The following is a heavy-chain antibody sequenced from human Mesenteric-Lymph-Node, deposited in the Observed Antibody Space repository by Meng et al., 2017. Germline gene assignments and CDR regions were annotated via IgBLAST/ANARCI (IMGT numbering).Heavy chain of an antibody. V-gene: IGHV3-9*01. J-gene: IGHJ4*02. CDR3: AKGFYSTTSSTYFDS. CDR2: INWNIGGM. Sequence: GGSLRLSCAASGFPFDHNGMHWVRQVPGKGLEWVSGINWNIGGMVYADSVKGRFAISRDNAKNSLYLQMNSLRPEDTALYYCAKGFYSTTSSTYFDSWGQGALVTVS. CDR1: GFPFDHNG. D-gene: IGHD3-3*01.